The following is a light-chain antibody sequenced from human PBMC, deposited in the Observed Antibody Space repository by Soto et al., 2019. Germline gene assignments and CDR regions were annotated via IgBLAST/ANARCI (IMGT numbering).Light chain of an antibody. CDR3: QQYNILPPP. Sequence: EIVVTNSPAALSLSKGERATLSCRASQSVGGYLAWYQQKPGQAPRLLIYDVSTRATGVPARFSGSGSGTEFTLTISSPQSEDFAVYYCQQYNILPPPFAQGGRLEVK. CDR2: DVS. J-gene: IGKJ5*01. CDR1: QSVGGY. V-gene: IGKV3-15*01.